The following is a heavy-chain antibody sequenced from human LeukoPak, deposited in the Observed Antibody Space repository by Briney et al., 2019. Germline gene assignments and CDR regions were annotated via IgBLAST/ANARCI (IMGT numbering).Heavy chain of an antibody. V-gene: IGHV3-30*01. CDR3: ARDYLVGCTDTICYPIDY. CDR2: ISYEASNK. J-gene: IGHJ4*02. D-gene: IGHD2-8*02. CDR1: GFTFGNHA. Sequence: PGRSLRLSCAASGFTFGNHAMHWVRQAPGMGLEWVAVISYEASNKYYADSVKGRFTISRDNSKNTLYLQMNSLRAEDTAVCYCARDYLVGCTDTICYPIDYWGQGTLVTVSS.